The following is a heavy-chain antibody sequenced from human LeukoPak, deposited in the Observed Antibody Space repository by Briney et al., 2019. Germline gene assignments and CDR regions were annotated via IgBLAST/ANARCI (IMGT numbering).Heavy chain of an antibody. CDR3: AREVGGYVGFAWSPRLYYMDV. Sequence: PGGSLRLSCAAPGFTFSSYWISWVRQAPGKGLEWVANIKQDGSEKYYVDSVKGRFTISRDNAKNSLYLQMNSLRAEDTAVYYCAREVGGYVGFAWSPRLYYMDVWGKGTTVTVSS. D-gene: IGHD5-12*01. J-gene: IGHJ6*03. CDR2: IKQDGSEK. V-gene: IGHV3-7*01. CDR1: GFTFSSYW.